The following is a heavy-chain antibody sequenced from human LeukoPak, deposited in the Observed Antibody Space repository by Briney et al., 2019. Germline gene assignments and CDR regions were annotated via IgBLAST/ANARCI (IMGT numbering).Heavy chain of an antibody. D-gene: IGHD2-2*01. V-gene: IGHV1-69*01. Sequence: GASVKVSCEASGGTFSSYAISWVRQAPGQGLEWMGGIIPIFGTANYAQKFQGRVTITADESTSTAYMELSSLRSEDTAVYYCARDWPKWGPYQLLSDDYYGMDVWGQGTTVTVSS. CDR2: IIPIFGTA. CDR1: GGTFSSYA. CDR3: ARDWPKWGPYQLLSDDYYGMDV. J-gene: IGHJ6*02.